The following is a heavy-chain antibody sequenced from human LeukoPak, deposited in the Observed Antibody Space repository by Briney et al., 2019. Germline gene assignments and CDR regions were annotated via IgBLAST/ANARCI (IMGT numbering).Heavy chain of an antibody. V-gene: IGHV3-30*04. D-gene: IGHD6-19*01. Sequence: GGSLRLSCAASGFTFSSYAMHWVRQAPGKGGEGGAVISYDGSNKYYADSVKGRFTISRDNSKNTLYLQMNSLRAEDTAVYYCARDGYRYSSGWYYFDYWGQGTLVTVSS. CDR3: ARDGYRYSSGWYYFDY. CDR1: GFTFSSYA. J-gene: IGHJ4*02. CDR2: ISYDGSNK.